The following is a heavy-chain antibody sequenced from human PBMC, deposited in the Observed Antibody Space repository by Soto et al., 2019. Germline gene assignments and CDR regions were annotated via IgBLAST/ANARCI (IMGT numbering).Heavy chain of an antibody. J-gene: IGHJ6*02. CDR1: GDSISSGNKY. CDR3: ARVPSPFDYYYAMDV. V-gene: IGHV4-30-4*01. D-gene: IGHD3-16*01. Sequence: KPSETLSLTCTVSGDSISSGNKYWSWIRQPPGKGLEWIGYIFSSGTTYYNPSLKSRLTMSLDASQNQLSLKLNSLTDADTAVYFCARVPSPFDYYYAMDVWGQGTTVTVSS. CDR2: IFSSGTT.